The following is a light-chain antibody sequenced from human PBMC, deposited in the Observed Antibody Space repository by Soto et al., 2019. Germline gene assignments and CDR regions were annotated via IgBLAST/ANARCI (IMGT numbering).Light chain of an antibody. J-gene: IGKJ1*01. CDR3: QQYNSYPT. CDR2: KAS. CDR1: QSISSW. Sequence: DIQMTQSPSTLSASVGDRVTITCRASQSISSWLAWYQQKPGKAPKLLIYKASSLESGVPSRFSGCGSGTEFTLTISSLQPDDFATYYCQQYNSYPTFGQGTKVDNK. V-gene: IGKV1-5*03.